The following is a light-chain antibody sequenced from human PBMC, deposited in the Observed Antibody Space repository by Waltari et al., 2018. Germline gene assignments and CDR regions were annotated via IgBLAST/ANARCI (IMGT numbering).Light chain of an antibody. CDR1: QSVLYSSNNKNY. CDR2: WAS. V-gene: IGKV4-1*01. Sequence: DIVMTQSPDSLAVSLGERATINCKFSQSVLYSSNNKNYFAWYQQKPGQPPKLLIYWASTRESGVPDRFSGSGSGTDFTLTISSLQAEDVAVYYCQQYYTTRTFGQGTKVEIK. CDR3: QQYYTTRT. J-gene: IGKJ1*01.